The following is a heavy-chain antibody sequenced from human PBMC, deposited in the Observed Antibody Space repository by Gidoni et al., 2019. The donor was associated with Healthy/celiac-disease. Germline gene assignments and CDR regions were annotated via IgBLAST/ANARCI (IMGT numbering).Heavy chain of an antibody. CDR3: ARDRDSSGYTFDY. Sequence: GSEKYYVDSVKGRFTISRDNAKNSLYLQMNSLRAEDTAVYYCARDRDSSGYTFDYWGQGTLVTVSS. J-gene: IGHJ4*02. D-gene: IGHD3-22*01. V-gene: IGHV3-7*01. CDR2: GSEK.